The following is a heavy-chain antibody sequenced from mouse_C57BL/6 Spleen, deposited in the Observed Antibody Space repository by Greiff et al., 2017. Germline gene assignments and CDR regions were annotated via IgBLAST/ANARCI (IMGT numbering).Heavy chain of an antibody. V-gene: IGHV1-66*01. CDR1: GYSFTSYY. Sequence: VQLQQSGPELVKPGASVKISCKASGYSFTSYYIHWVKQRPGQGLEWIGWIYPGSGNTKYNEKFKGKATLTADTSSSTAYMQLSSLTSEDSAVYYCARGTGTLEDYWGQGTSVTVSS. J-gene: IGHJ4*01. CDR3: ARGTGTLEDY. CDR2: IYPGSGNT. D-gene: IGHD4-1*01.